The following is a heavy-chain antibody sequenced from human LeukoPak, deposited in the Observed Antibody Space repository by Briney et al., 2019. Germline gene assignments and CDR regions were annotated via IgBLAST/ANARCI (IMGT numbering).Heavy chain of an antibody. D-gene: IGHD2-2*01. CDR1: GGSISSSNW. V-gene: IGHV4-4*02. CDR2: IFYSGST. CDR3: AREGYHIFDY. Sequence: SETLSLTCAVSGGSISSSNWWSWVRQPPGKGLEWIGYIFYSGSTNYNPSLRSRVTISLDTSKNQFSLKLSSVTAADTAVYYCAREGYHIFDYWGQGTLVIVSS. J-gene: IGHJ4*02.